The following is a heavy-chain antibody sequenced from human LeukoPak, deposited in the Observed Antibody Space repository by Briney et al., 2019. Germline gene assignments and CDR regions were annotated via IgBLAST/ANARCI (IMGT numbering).Heavy chain of an antibody. Sequence: GGSLRLSCAASGFAVSKNYMSWVRKAPGKGLEWVAIIYSGGNSYYADSVEGRFTISRDNSKNTLHLQMNSLRVEDTAVYYCARGQTADSWGQGTTVTVAS. CDR3: ARGQTADS. CDR1: GFAVSKNY. J-gene: IGHJ4*02. CDR2: IYSGGNS. V-gene: IGHV3-66*02. D-gene: IGHD5-18*01.